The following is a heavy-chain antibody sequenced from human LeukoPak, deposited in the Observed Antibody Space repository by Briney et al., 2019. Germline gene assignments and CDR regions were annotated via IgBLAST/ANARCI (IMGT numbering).Heavy chain of an antibody. CDR3: ALQQLATKYFQH. Sequence: PGGSLRLSCAASGFTFSSYGMHWVRQAPGKGLERVAVISYDGSNKYYADSVKGRFTISRDNSKNTLYLQMNSLRVEDTAVYYCALQQLATKYFQHWGQGTLVTVSS. CDR1: GFTFSSYG. CDR2: ISYDGSNK. D-gene: IGHD6-13*01. V-gene: IGHV3-30*03. J-gene: IGHJ1*01.